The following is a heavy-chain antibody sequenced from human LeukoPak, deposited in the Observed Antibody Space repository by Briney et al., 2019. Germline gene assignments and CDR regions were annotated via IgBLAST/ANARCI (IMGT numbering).Heavy chain of an antibody. CDR1: GFTFSSYG. J-gene: IGHJ2*01. CDR2: IWYDGSNK. CDR3: ARDRSMSGWYIDL. V-gene: IGHV3-33*01. Sequence: PGGSLRLSCAASGFTFSSYGMHWVRQAPGKGLEWVAVIWYDGSNKYYPDSVQGRFTISRDNSKNTLYLQVNSLRAGDTAAYYCARDRSMSGWYIDLWGRGTLVTVSS. D-gene: IGHD2/OR15-2a*01.